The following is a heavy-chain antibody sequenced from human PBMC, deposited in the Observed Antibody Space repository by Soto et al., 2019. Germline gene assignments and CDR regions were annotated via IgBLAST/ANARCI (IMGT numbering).Heavy chain of an antibody. J-gene: IGHJ4*02. Sequence: SETLSLTCTVSGGSISSYYWSWIRQPPGKGLEWIGYIYYSGSTNYNPSLKSRVTISVDKSKNQFSLKLSSVTAADTAVYYCARTRTFGGVIVSALFDYWGQGTLVTVSS. CDR1: GGSISSYY. V-gene: IGHV4-59*01. CDR2: IYYSGST. CDR3: ARTRTFGGVIVSALFDY. D-gene: IGHD3-16*02.